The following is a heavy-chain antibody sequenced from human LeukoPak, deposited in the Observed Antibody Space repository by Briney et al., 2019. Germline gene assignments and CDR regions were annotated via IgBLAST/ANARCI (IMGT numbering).Heavy chain of an antibody. CDR2: ISSSGST. D-gene: IGHD3-3*01. CDR3: ARALSGYYFDY. Sequence: SETLSLTCTVSGASINSYYWTWIRQPPGKGLEWIGYISSSGSTDYNPSLKSRVTISVDTSKNHLSLRLSSVTAADTAFYFCARALSGYYFDYWGQGILVTVSS. CDR1: GASINSYY. J-gene: IGHJ4*02. V-gene: IGHV4-59*01.